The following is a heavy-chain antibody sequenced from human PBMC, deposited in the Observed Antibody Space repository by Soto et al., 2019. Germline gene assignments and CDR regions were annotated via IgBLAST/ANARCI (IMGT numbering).Heavy chain of an antibody. CDR1: GFTFSSYS. CDR2: ISSSSSYI. CDR3: AITHAPRQLVVNYFDY. Sequence: PGGSLRLSCAASGFTFSSYSMNWVRQAPGKGLEWVSSISSSSSYIYYADSVKGRFTISRDNAKNSLYLQMNSLRAEDTAVYYCAITHAPRQLVVNYFDYWGQGTLVTVSS. J-gene: IGHJ4*02. V-gene: IGHV3-21*01. D-gene: IGHD6-13*01.